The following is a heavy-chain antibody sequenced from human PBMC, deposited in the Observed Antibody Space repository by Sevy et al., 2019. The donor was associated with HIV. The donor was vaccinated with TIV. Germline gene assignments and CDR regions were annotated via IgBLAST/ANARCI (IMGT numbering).Heavy chain of an antibody. CDR1: GFTFSSYW. Sequence: GGSLRLSCAASGFTFSSYWMHWVRQAPGKGLVWVSRINSDGSSTSYADSVKGRFTISRDNAKNTLYLQMNSLRAEDTAVYYCARDQFGRYCTNGVCYTNYYYGMDVWGRGTTVTVSS. V-gene: IGHV3-74*01. D-gene: IGHD2-8*01. J-gene: IGHJ6*02. CDR3: ARDQFGRYCTNGVCYTNYYYGMDV. CDR2: INSDGSST.